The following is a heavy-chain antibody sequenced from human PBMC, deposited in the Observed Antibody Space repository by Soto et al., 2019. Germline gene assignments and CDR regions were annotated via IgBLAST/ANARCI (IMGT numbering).Heavy chain of an antibody. Sequence: SETLSLTCTVSGGSISSGDYYWSWIRQPPGKGLEWIGYIYYSGSTYYNPSLKSRVTISVDTSKNQFSLKLSSVTAADTAVYYCARAAQTPYVVVVAATPWFDPWGQGTLVTVSS. J-gene: IGHJ5*02. D-gene: IGHD2-15*01. CDR2: IYYSGST. V-gene: IGHV4-30-4*01. CDR3: ARAAQTPYVVVVAATPWFDP. CDR1: GGSISSGDYY.